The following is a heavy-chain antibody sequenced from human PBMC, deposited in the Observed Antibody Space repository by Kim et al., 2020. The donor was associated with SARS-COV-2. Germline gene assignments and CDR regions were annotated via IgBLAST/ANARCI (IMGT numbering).Heavy chain of an antibody. Sequence: SVKGRFTISRDTAKNSLCLQMNSLRAEDTAVYYCARTSYYYDSSGYYGDYWGQGTLVTVSS. D-gene: IGHD3-22*01. V-gene: IGHV3-11*06. CDR3: ARTSYYYDSSGYYGDY. J-gene: IGHJ4*02.